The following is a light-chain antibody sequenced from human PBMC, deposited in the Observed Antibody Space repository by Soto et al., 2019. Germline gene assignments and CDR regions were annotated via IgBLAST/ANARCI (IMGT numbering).Light chain of an antibody. J-gene: IGKJ1*01. CDR3: QQSYSTPLT. CDR1: QSISSY. V-gene: IGKV1-39*01. CDR2: AAS. Sequence: DIQITQSPSSLSASVGDRVTITCLASQSISSYLNWYQQKPGKAPKLLIYAASRLQSGVTSRFSGSGSGTDFTLTISSLQPEDFATYYCQQSYSTPLTFGQGTKVDIK.